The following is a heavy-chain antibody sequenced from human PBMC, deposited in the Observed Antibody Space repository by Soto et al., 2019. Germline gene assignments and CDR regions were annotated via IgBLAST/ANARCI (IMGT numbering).Heavy chain of an antibody. Sequence: EVQILESGGGLVQPGGSLRLSCAASGFTFSSSAMNWVRQAPGKGLGWVSVISGSDGRTYYADSVKGRFNISRDNSKNTLYLDMNSLRAEDTAVYYCAKSLNINWKNWFDPWGQGTLVTVSS. CDR1: GFTFSSSA. V-gene: IGHV3-23*01. D-gene: IGHD1-1*01. CDR3: AKSLNINWKNWFDP. J-gene: IGHJ5*02. CDR2: ISGSDGRT.